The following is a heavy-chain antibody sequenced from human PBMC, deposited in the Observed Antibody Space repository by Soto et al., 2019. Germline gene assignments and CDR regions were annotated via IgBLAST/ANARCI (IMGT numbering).Heavy chain of an antibody. CDR1: GDTVSSNSAA. Sequence: SQTLSLTCVISGDTVSSNSAAWTWIRQSPSRGLEWLGKTYYRSKWYNEYAVSVKSRISINADTSKNQFSLQLDSVTPEDTAVYYCARGGYSMDVWGQGTTVTVSS. CDR2: TYYRSKWYN. J-gene: IGHJ6*02. V-gene: IGHV6-1*01. CDR3: ARGGYSMDV.